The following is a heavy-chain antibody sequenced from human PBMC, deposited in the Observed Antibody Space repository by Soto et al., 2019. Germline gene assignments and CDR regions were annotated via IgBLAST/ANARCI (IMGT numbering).Heavy chain of an antibody. CDR3: ARGQRSSDWFDP. Sequence: SETLSLTCTVTGGTLSGYYWTWIRQSAGGGLEWIGRIYSSGSTNYNPSLKSRVTISLDTSMSHFSLRLRSVSAADMAVYYCARGQRSSDWFDPWGQGTLVTVSS. D-gene: IGHD6-25*01. CDR2: IYSSGST. J-gene: IGHJ5*02. CDR1: GGTLSGYY. V-gene: IGHV4-4*07.